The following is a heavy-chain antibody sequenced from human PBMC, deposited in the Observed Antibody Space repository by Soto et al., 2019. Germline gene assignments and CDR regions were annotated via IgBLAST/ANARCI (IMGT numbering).Heavy chain of an antibody. CDR3: AKGAVAGTPTSYYYYGMDV. D-gene: IGHD6-19*01. J-gene: IGHJ6*02. CDR1: GGTFRTYA. CDR2: IIPIFGKV. V-gene: IGHV1-69*12. Sequence: QVQLLQSGAEVKKPESAVRVSCEAYGGTFRTYAISWVRQAPGQGLERMGEIIPIFGKVNYAQKFQGRVTITADESTTTVYMDLRSLTSEDTAVYYCAKGAVAGTPTSYYYYGMDVWGQGTTVTVS.